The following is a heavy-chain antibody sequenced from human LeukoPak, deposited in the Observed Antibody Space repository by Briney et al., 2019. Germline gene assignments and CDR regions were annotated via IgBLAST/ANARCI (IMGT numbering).Heavy chain of an antibody. V-gene: IGHV1-46*01. J-gene: IGHJ4*02. CDR2: INPSGSIA. Sequence: ASVKVSCKSSGYTFTRHYMHWVRQAPGQGLEWVGLINPSGSIAWSAQKFQGRLTMTRDLSTTTDYMELSSLRSEDTAVYYCAKANSITIFGVISPVDYWGQGTLVTVSS. CDR1: GYTFTRHY. CDR3: AKANSITIFGVISPVDY. D-gene: IGHD3-3*01.